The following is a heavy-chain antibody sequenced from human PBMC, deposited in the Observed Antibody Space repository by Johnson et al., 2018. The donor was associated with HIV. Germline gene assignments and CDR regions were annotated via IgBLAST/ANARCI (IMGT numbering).Heavy chain of an antibody. CDR1: GFTFSSYG. CDR2: IRYDGSNK. V-gene: IGHV3-30*02. D-gene: IGHD3-22*01. Sequence: ESGGGVVQPGGSLRLSCAASGFTFSSYGMHLVRQAPGKGLEWVAFIRYDGSNKYYADSVKGRFTISRDNSKNTLYLQMNSLRAEDTAVYYCEKGEPYYYDIGDAFDIWGQGTMVTVSS. CDR3: EKGEPYYYDIGDAFDI. J-gene: IGHJ3*02.